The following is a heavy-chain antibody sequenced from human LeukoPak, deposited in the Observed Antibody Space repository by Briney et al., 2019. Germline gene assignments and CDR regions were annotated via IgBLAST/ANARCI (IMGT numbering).Heavy chain of an antibody. J-gene: IGHJ6*03. Sequence: ASVKVSCKASGYTFTSYGISWVRRAPGQGLEWMGWISAYNGNTNYAQKLQGRVTMTTDTSTSTAYMELRSLRSDDTAVYYCARVITIFGNYYYYMDVWGKGTTVTVSS. CDR3: ARVITIFGNYYYYMDV. V-gene: IGHV1-18*01. CDR2: ISAYNGNT. CDR1: GYTFTSYG. D-gene: IGHD3-3*01.